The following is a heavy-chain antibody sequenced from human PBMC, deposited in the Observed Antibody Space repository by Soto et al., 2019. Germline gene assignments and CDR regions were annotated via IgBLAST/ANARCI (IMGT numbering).Heavy chain of an antibody. J-gene: IGHJ6*02. CDR3: ARDRPTSSIRARDYYYAMDV. CDR1: GYSFITYG. CDR2: ISTYNGNT. D-gene: IGHD6-6*01. Sequence: QVQLVQSGAEVKKPGASVKVSCKASGYSFITYGIRWVRQAPGQGLEWMGWISTYNGNTNYAQKLQGRITMTTDTATTTGYMELRSVRSDDTAVYYCARDRPTSSIRARDYYYAMDVWGQGTTVTVSS. V-gene: IGHV1-18*01.